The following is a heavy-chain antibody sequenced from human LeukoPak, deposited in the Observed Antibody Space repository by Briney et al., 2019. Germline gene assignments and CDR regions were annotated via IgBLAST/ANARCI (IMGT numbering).Heavy chain of an antibody. D-gene: IGHD6-19*01. V-gene: IGHV4-34*01. CDR1: GGSFSGYY. J-gene: IGHJ4*02. CDR3: ARGPYSSGWSFDY. CDR2: INHSGST. Sequence: SETLSLTCAVYGGSFSGYYWSWIRQPPGKGLEWIGEINHSGSTNYNPSLKSRVTISVDTSKNQFSLKLSSVTAADTAVYYCARGPYSSGWSFDYWGQGTLVTVSS.